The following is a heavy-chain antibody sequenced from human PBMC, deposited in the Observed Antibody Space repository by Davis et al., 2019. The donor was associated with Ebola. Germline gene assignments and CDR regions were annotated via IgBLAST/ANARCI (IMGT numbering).Heavy chain of an antibody. V-gene: IGHV3-23*01. CDR1: GFTSSSYA. CDR2: ISGSGVRT. Sequence: GGSLRLSCAASGFTSSSYAMSWVRQAPGKGLEWVSAISGSGVRTYYADSVKGRFTISRDNSKNTLYLQMNSLRAEDTAVYYCARDWLLLDYWGQGTLVTVSS. D-gene: IGHD3-9*01. J-gene: IGHJ4*02. CDR3: ARDWLLLDY.